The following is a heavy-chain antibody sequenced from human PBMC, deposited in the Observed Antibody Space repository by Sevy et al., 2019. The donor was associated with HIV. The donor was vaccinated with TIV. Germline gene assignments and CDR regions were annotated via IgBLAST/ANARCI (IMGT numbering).Heavy chain of an antibody. J-gene: IGHJ4*02. V-gene: IGHV3-23*01. Sequence: GGSLRLSCAASGFTFSSYAMSWVRQAPGKGLEWVSAISGSGGSTYYADSVKARFTISRDNSKNTLYLQMNSLRAEDTAVYYCAKDPLDYDILTGYRDYWGQGTLVTVSS. CDR2: ISGSGGST. D-gene: IGHD3-9*01. CDR3: AKDPLDYDILTGYRDY. CDR1: GFTFSSYA.